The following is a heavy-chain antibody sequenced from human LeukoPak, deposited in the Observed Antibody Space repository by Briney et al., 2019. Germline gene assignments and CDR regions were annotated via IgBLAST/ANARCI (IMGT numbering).Heavy chain of an antibody. CDR1: GFTFSSYG. Sequence: GGSMSLSSAASGFTFSSYGMHWVRQAPGKGLEWVAVISYDGSNKYYADSVKGRFTISRDNSKNTLYLQMNSLRAEDTAVYYCAKDLAAGLDYWGQGTLVTVSS. V-gene: IGHV3-30*18. CDR2: ISYDGSNK. D-gene: IGHD6-13*01. CDR3: AKDLAAGLDY. J-gene: IGHJ4*02.